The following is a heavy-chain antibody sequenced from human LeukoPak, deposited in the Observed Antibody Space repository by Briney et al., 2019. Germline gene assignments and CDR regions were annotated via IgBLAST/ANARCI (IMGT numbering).Heavy chain of an antibody. CDR3: ARDPARESSSWYYFDY. Sequence: SETLSLTCTVSGGSISSYYWSWIRQPAGKGLEWIWRIYTSGSTNYNPSLKSRVTMSVDTSKNQFSLKLSSVTAADTAVYYCARDPARESSSWYYFDYWGQGTLVTVSS. V-gene: IGHV4-4*07. D-gene: IGHD6-13*01. J-gene: IGHJ4*02. CDR1: GGSISSYY. CDR2: IYTSGST.